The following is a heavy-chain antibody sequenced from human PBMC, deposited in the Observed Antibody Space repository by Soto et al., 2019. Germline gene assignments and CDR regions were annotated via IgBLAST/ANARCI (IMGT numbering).Heavy chain of an antibody. J-gene: IGHJ6*02. Sequence: QVHLVQSGAEVKKPGASVTFPCKAYGYTFSNYYMHWVRQAPGQGLEWVGIINPSGGGTTYAQNFQGRVTMTRDTSTSTDYMELNSLRSEDTAVYYCARGPKLTDFGDRGYYGMDVWGHGTTVTVSS. V-gene: IGHV1-46*01. CDR1: GYTFSNYY. CDR2: INPSGGGT. CDR3: ARGPKLTDFGDRGYYGMDV. D-gene: IGHD4-17*01.